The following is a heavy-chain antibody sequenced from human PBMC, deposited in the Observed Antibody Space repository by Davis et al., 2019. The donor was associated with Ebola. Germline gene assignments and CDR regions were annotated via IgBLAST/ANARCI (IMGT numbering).Heavy chain of an antibody. CDR2: IRPDGNDR. Sequence: GESLKISCAASGFPFSSYGFHWVRQAPGKGLEWLAFIRPDGNDRYYTDSVKGRFTASRDNSKNTLYLQMNDLRAEDSAVYYCARDRNWGCEYWGQGTLVTVSS. D-gene: IGHD7-27*01. CDR3: ARDRNWGCEY. CDR1: GFPFSSYG. V-gene: IGHV3-30*02. J-gene: IGHJ4*02.